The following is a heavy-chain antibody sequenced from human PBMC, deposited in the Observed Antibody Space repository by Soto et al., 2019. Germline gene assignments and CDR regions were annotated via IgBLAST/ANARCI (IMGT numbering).Heavy chain of an antibody. D-gene: IGHD2-8*02. Sequence: PGGSLRLSCAASGFTVSSNYMSWVRQAPGKGLEWVSVIYSGGSTYYADSVKGRFTISRDNSKNTLYLQMNSLRAEDTAVYYCAIFTGGTTLDYWGQGTLVTVSS. CDR2: IYSGGST. J-gene: IGHJ4*02. CDR1: GFTVSSNY. CDR3: AIFTGGTTLDY. V-gene: IGHV3-66*01.